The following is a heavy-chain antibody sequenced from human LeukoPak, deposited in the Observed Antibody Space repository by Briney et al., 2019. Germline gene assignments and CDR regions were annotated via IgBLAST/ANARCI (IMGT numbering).Heavy chain of an antibody. D-gene: IGHD3-10*01. V-gene: IGHV1-2*06. CDR2: ISPNSGGT. CDR3: ASPSKGFGDFDY. CDR1: GYTFTGYY. J-gene: IGHJ4*02. Sequence: ASVKVSCKASGYTFTGYYMHWVRQAPGQGLEWMGRISPNSGGTNYAQKFQGRVTMTRDTSISTAYMELSRLRSDDTAVYYCASPSKGFGDFDYWGQGTLVTVSS.